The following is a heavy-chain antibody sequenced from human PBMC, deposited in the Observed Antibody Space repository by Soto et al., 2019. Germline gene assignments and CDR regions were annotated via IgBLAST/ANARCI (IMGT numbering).Heavy chain of an antibody. Sequence: SETLSLTCSVSGDSISNSRFYWAWIRQPPGEGLEWIGSIYHTGNAYYNPSLKSRVTIFVDTSKNQFSLKLTSVTAADTALYCCARDYFYSSYYTTNWFDSWVPGTPVTVS. J-gene: IGHJ5*01. V-gene: IGHV4-39*01. CDR3: ARDYFYSSYYTTNWFDS. CDR1: GDSISNSRFY. CDR2: IYHTGNA. D-gene: IGHD3-22*01.